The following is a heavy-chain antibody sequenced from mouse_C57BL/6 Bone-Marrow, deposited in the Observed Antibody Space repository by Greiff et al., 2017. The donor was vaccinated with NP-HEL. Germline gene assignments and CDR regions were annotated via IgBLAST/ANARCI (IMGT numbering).Heavy chain of an antibody. V-gene: IGHV1-62-2*01. CDR1: GYTFTEYT. J-gene: IGHJ3*01. CDR2: FYPGSGSI. D-gene: IGHD2-3*01. CDR3: GRHEEGFYDGDYVAWFAY. Sequence: QVQLKQSGAELVKPGASVKLSCTASGYTFTEYTIHWVKQRSGQGLEWIGGFYPGSGSIKYNEKFKDKATLTAATSSSTAYMALSRLTSEYSAVSLYGRHEEGFYDGDYVAWFAYWRQGTRVTVSA.